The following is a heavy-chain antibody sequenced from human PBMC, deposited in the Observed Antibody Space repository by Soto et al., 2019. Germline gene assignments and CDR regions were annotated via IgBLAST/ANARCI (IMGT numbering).Heavy chain of an antibody. J-gene: IGHJ4*02. Sequence: ASVKVSCKASGYTFTGYYMHWVRQAPGQGLEWMGWINPNSGGTNYAQKFQGWVTMTRDTSISTAYMELSRLRSDDTAVYYCARDRGARTVTQGDYWGQGTLVTVSS. CDR1: GYTFTGYY. V-gene: IGHV1-2*04. D-gene: IGHD4-17*01. CDR2: INPNSGGT. CDR3: ARDRGARTVTQGDY.